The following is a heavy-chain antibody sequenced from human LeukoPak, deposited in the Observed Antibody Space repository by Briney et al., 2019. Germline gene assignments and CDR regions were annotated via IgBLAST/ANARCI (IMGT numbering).Heavy chain of an antibody. CDR2: ISAYNGNT. CDR1: GYTFTGYY. V-gene: IGHV1-2*02. CDR3: ARIRDGYNDAYDI. D-gene: IGHD5-24*01. Sequence: ASVKVSCKASGYTFTGYYMHWVRQAPGQGLEWMGWISAYNGNTNYAQKFQGRVTMTRDTSTSTVYMELSSLRSEDTAIYYCARIRDGYNDAYDIWGQGTVVTVPS. J-gene: IGHJ3*02.